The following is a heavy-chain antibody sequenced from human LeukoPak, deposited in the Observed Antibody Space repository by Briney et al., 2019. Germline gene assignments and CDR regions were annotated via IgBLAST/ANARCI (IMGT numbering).Heavy chain of an antibody. J-gene: IGHJ4*02. D-gene: IGHD1-14*01. V-gene: IGHV3-74*01. CDR2: INSDGSST. Sequence: GGSLRLSCAASGFTFSSYWMHWVRQAPGKGLVWVSRINSDGSSTSYADSVKGRFTISRDNAKNTLYLQMNSLRAEDTAVYYCARLISTGRFDYWGQGTLVTVSS. CDR3: ARLISTGRFDY. CDR1: GFTFSSYW.